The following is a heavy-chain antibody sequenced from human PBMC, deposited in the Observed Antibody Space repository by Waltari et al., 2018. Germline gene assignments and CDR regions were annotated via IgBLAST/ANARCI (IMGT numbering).Heavy chain of an antibody. D-gene: IGHD3-3*01. V-gene: IGHV3-74*01. CDR3: ATGGYDFWTGYHKI. J-gene: IGHJ3*02. Sequence: EVQLVESGGGLVQPGGSLRLSCETSGLTFSGSYFHWVRQAPGKGMVWVSRINSDGTITKYADSVKGRFTISRDNARSTLYLQMNSLRVEDTAVYYCATGGYDFWTGYHKIWGQGTMVTVTS. CDR1: GLTFSGSY. CDR2: INSDGTIT.